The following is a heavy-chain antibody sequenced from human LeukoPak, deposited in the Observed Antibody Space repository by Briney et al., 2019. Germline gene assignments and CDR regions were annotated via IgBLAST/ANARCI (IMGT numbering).Heavy chain of an antibody. V-gene: IGHV3-30-3*01. J-gene: IGHJ6*02. Sequence: GRSPRLSCAASGFTFSSYAMHWVRQAPGKGLEWVAVISYDGSSKYYADSVKGRFTISRDNAKNSLYLQMNSLRAEDTAVYYCARESPYYYGSGSHTPNYYYGMDVWGQGTTVIVSS. CDR3: ARESPYYYGSGSHTPNYYYGMDV. CDR1: GFTFSSYA. CDR2: ISYDGSSK. D-gene: IGHD3-10*01.